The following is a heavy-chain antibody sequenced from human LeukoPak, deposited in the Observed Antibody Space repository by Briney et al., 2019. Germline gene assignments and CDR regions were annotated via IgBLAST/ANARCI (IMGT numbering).Heavy chain of an antibody. J-gene: IGHJ6*02. D-gene: IGHD3-3*01. CDR3: ARGGRDFWSGYYGKYYYYGMDV. Sequence: SQTLSLTCTVSGGSISSGSYYWSWIRQPAGKGLEWIGRIHTSGSTNYNPSLKSRVTISVDTSKNQFSLKLSSVTAADTAVYYCARGGRDFWSGYYGKYYYYGMDVWGQGTTVTVSS. V-gene: IGHV4-61*02. CDR2: IHTSGST. CDR1: GGSISSGSYY.